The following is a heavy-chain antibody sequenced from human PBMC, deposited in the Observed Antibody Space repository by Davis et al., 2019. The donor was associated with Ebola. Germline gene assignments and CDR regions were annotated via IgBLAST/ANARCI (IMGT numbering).Heavy chain of an antibody. CDR1: GFSLSNARMG. V-gene: IGHV2-26*01. Sequence: SGPTLVKPTETLTLTCTVSGFSLSNARMGVSWIRQPPGKALEWLAHIFSNDEKSYSTSLKSRLTISKDTPKSQVVLTMTNMDPVVTATYSCARSVSLVGATGDYYYGIDVWGQGTTVTVSS. CDR3: ARSVSLVGATGDYYYGIDV. CDR2: IFSNDEK. D-gene: IGHD3-16*02. J-gene: IGHJ6*02.